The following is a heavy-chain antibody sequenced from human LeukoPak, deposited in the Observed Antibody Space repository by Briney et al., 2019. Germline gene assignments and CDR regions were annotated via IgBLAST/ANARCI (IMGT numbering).Heavy chain of an antibody. D-gene: IGHD3-10*01. CDR2: IYHNGTP. Sequence: PSETLSLTCAVSVGSINSGNWWSWVRQSPGKGLEWIGEIYHNGTPNYNPSLKSRVTISADTFKNHFSLKMTSVTAADMAVYYCARALNPLSGTYYFDYWGQGTPVTVSS. CDR3: ARALNPLSGTYYFDY. J-gene: IGHJ4*02. V-gene: IGHV4-4*02. CDR1: VGSINSGNW.